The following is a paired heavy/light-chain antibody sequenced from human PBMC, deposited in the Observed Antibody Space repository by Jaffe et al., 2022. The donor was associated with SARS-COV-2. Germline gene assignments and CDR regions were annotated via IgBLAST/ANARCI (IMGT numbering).Light chain of an antibody. J-gene: IGLJ2*01. Sequence: QSVLTQPPSASGTPGQRVTISCSGSSSNIGSNYVYWYQQLPGTAPKVLIYRNNQRPSGVPDRFSGSKSGTSASLAISGLRSEDEADYYCAAWDDTLSGQVFGGGTKVTVL. CDR2: RNN. CDR1: SSNIGSNY. CDR3: AAWDDTLSGQV. V-gene: IGLV1-47*01.
Heavy chain of an antibody. CDR3: ARDLLTYCTTTTCYGFDH. J-gene: IGHJ4*01. Sequence: QVQLVESGGGVVQPGRSLRLSCAASGFTFSSYGMHWVRQAPGKGLEWVAVISYDGSNMYYASSVKGRFTISRDNSKSTLYLQMNTLRTEDTAVYYCARDLLTYCTTTTCYGFDHWGHGTLVTVSS. CDR1: GFTFSSYG. V-gene: IGHV3-30-3*01. CDR2: ISYDGSNM. D-gene: IGHD2-2*01.